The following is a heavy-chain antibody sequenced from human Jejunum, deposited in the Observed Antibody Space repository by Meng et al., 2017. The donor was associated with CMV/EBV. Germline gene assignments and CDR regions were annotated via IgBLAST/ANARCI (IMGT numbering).Heavy chain of an antibody. V-gene: IGHV4-59*01. CDR2: LFYSGST. Sequence: CTVSGGSISSYYWSWMRQPPGKGLEWIGHLFYSGSTNYNPSLKSRVTISVDTSKNQFSLQVSSVTAADTAVYYCAKVDPLGDGYPLDSWGQGTLVTSPQ. CDR3: AKVDPLGDGYPLDS. J-gene: IGHJ4*02. CDR1: GGSISSYY. D-gene: IGHD5-24*01.